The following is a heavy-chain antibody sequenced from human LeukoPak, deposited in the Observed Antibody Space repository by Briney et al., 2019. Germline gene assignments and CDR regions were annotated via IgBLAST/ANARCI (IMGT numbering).Heavy chain of an antibody. J-gene: IGHJ6*03. CDR2: INPNSGGT. V-gene: IGHV1-2*02. Sequence: ASVKVSCKASGYTFTGYYMHWVRQAPGQGLEWMGWINPNSGGTNYAQKFQGRVTMTRDTSISTAYMELSRLRSDDTAVYYCARDQGYDILTGYYIHYYYYMDVWGKGTTVTVSS. CDR3: ARDQGYDILTGYYIHYYYYMDV. D-gene: IGHD3-9*01. CDR1: GYTFTGYY.